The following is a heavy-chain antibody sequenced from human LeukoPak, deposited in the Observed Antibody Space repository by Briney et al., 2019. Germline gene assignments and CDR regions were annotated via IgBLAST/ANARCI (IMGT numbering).Heavy chain of an antibody. V-gene: IGHV3-74*01. CDR1: GFTFSSYW. J-gene: IGHJ4*02. CDR3: ARETDYYDSSGYYVDY. Sequence: PGGSLRLSCTASGFTFSSYWMHWVRQAPGKGLVWVARIDSSGIGTSYADSVMGRFTISRDNAKNSPYLQMNSLRAEDTAVYYCARETDYYDSSGYYVDYWGQGTLVTVSS. D-gene: IGHD3-22*01. CDR2: IDSSGIGT.